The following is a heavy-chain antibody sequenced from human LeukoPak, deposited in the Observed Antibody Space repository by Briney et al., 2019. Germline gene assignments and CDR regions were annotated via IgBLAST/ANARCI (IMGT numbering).Heavy chain of an antibody. J-gene: IGHJ4*02. D-gene: IGHD5-24*01. CDR2: IYYSGST. V-gene: IGHV4-59*01. CDR1: GGSISSYY. CDR3: ARGGDGYKPLDY. Sequence: SETLSLTCTVSGGSISSYYWSWMRQPPGKGLEWIGYIYYSGSTNYNPSLKSRVTISVDTSKNQFSLNLSSVTAADTAVYYCARGGDGYKPLDYWGQGTLVTVSS.